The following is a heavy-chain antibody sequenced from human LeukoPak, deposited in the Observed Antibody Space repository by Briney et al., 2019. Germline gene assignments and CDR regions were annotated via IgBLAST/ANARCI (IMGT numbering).Heavy chain of an antibody. CDR2: ISLDGSNK. CDR1: GFTFSTYA. D-gene: IGHD6-13*01. J-gene: IGHJ4*02. V-gene: IGHV3-30*04. Sequence: GGSLRLSCAASGFTFSTYAMHWVRQAPGKGLEWVAVISLDGSNKYYADSVKGRFTISRDNSKNTLYLQMNSLRAEDTAVYYCARGSSSSYTFDYWGQGTLVTVSS. CDR3: ARGSSSSYTFDY.